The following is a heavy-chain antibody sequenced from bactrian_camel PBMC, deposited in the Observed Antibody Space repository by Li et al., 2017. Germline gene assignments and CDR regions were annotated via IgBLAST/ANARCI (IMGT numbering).Heavy chain of an antibody. CDR1: GSVHKSFC. CDR2: FDYAGRT. D-gene: IGHD2*01. V-gene: IGHV3S53*01. J-gene: IGHJ4*01. Sequence: VQLVESGGGLVQAGGSLRLACRYSGSVHKSFCMGWFRQADGKEREGVATFDYAGRTNYADSIKGRFTASQDNAKNTLHLQLNNLKTEDTAMYYCTRDRGLAVPAGSSDYWAQGTQVTVS. CDR3: TRDRGLAVPAGSSDY.